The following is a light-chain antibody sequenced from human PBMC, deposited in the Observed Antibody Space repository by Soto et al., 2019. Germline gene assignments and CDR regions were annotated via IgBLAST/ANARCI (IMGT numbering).Light chain of an antibody. Sequence: DIVMTQSPDSLAVSLGERATINCKSSQSVLYSSRNKNYLAWYQQKPGQPPKLLIYWASTRESGVPDRFSGSGSGTDFTLTISSLQAEDVAVYYCQQYYTEWTFGHGTKVEIK. V-gene: IGKV4-1*01. CDR1: QSVLYSSRNKNY. CDR3: QQYYTEWT. J-gene: IGKJ1*01. CDR2: WAS.